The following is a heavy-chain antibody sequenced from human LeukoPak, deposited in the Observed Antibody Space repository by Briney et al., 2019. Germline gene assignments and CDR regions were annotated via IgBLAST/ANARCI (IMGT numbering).Heavy chain of an antibody. D-gene: IGHD2-15*01. V-gene: IGHV3-30-3*01. CDR1: GFTFSSYA. CDR2: ISYDGSNK. J-gene: IGHJ1*01. Sequence: GGSLRLSCAASGFTFSSYAMHWVRQAPGKGLEWVAVISYDGSNKYYADSVKGRFTISRDNSKNTLYLQMSSLRSEDTAVYYCAREMDIVVVVAATPQYFQHWGQGTLVTVSS. CDR3: AREMDIVVVVAATPQYFQH.